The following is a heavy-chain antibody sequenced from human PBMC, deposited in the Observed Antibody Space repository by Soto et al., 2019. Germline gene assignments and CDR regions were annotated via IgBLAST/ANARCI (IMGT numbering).Heavy chain of an antibody. V-gene: IGHV1-18*04. D-gene: IGHD2-2*02. CDR1: GYTFTSYG. CDR3: ARVGVCSSTSCYKPGETRSNYGMDV. J-gene: IGHJ6*02. CDR2: ISAYNGNT. Sequence: GASVKVSCKASGYTFTSYGISWVRQAPGQGLEWMGWISAYNGNTNYAQKLQGRVTMTTDTSTSTAYMELRSLRSDDKAVYYCARVGVCSSTSCYKPGETRSNYGMDVWGQGTTVTVSS.